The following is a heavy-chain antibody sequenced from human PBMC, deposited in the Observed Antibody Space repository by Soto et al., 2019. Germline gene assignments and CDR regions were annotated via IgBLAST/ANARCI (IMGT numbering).Heavy chain of an antibody. J-gene: IGHJ6*02. Sequence: GGSLRLSCAASGFTFSSYGMHWVRQAPGKGLEWVAVISYDGSNKYYADSVKGRFTISRDNSKNTLYLQMNSLRAEDTAVYYCAKDLSGAVAGKGFMDVWGQGTTVTVSS. CDR1: GFTFSSYG. V-gene: IGHV3-30*18. D-gene: IGHD6-19*01. CDR2: ISYDGSNK. CDR3: AKDLSGAVAGKGFMDV.